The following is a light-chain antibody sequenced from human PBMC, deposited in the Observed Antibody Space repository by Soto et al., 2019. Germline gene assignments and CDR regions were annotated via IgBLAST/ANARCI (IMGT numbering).Light chain of an antibody. Sequence: EIVLTQSPATLSLSPGERATLSCRATQSVGTYLAWYQQKPGQSPRLLIYDASSRATGIPARFSGSGSGTDFTLTISSLEPEDFAVYFCQQRSSWPSLTFGGGTKVELK. CDR2: DAS. CDR3: QQRSSWPSLT. J-gene: IGKJ4*01. V-gene: IGKV3-11*01. CDR1: QSVGTY.